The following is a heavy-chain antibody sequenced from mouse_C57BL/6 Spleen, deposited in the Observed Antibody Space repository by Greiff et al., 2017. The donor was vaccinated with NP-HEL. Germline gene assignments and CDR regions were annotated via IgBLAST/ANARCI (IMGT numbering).Heavy chain of an antibody. J-gene: IGHJ4*01. D-gene: IGHD2-12*01. V-gene: IGHV3-8*01. CDR3: ARYPLRRGGDYYAMDY. Sequence: EVQLQQSGPGLAKPSQTLSLTCSVTGYSITSDYWNWIRKFPGNKLEYMGYISYSGSTYYNPSLKSRISITRDTSKNQYYLQLNSVTTEDTATYYCARYPLRRGGDYYAMDYWGQGTSVTVSS. CDR2: ISYSGST. CDR1: GYSITSDY.